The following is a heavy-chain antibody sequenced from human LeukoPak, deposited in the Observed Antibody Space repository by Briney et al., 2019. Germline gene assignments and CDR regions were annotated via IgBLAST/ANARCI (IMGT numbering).Heavy chain of an antibody. J-gene: IGHJ4*02. D-gene: IGHD6-13*01. Sequence: GGSLRLSCAASGFTFSDHYMDWVRQAPGKGLEWGGRIRNKAKSYTTEYAASVKGRFTISRDDSKNSVFLQMNSLKTEDTAMYYCTKLYVSSWCDYWGQGTLVTVSS. V-gene: IGHV3-72*01. CDR1: GFTFSDHY. CDR2: IRNKAKSYTT. CDR3: TKLYVSSWCDY.